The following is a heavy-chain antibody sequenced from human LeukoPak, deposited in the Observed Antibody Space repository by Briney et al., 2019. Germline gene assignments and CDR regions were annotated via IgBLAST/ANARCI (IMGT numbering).Heavy chain of an antibody. CDR1: GYTLTELS. V-gene: IGHV1-24*01. J-gene: IGHJ6*02. Sequence: ASVKVSCKVSGYTLTELSMHWVRQAPGQGLEWMGGIIPIFGTANYAQKFQGRVTMTEDTSTDTAYMELGSLRSEDTAVYYCATSAYFGASPPTVGMDVWGQGTTVTVSS. D-gene: IGHD3-10*01. CDR2: IIPIFGTA. CDR3: ATSAYFGASPPTVGMDV.